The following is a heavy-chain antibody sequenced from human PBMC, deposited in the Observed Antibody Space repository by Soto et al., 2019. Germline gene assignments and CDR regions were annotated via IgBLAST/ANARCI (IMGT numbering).Heavy chain of an antibody. J-gene: IGHJ4*02. CDR2: ITGSDGRT. CDR3: AKNSAATIRVGFDY. D-gene: IGHD5-12*01. Sequence: EVQLLESGGGLVQPGGSLRLSCAASGFTFATYTMSWVRQTPGKGLEWVSAITGSDGRTYYADSVKGRFTISRDSSKNTLYLQMNSLVDEDTAVYYCAKNSAATIRVGFDYWGQGTLVTVSS. CDR1: GFTFATYT. V-gene: IGHV3-23*01.